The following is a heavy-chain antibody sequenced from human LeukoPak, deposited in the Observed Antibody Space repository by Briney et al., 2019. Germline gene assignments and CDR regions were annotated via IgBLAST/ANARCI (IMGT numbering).Heavy chain of an antibody. CDR1: GFTFSSYG. D-gene: IGHD3-9*01. J-gene: IGHJ4*02. CDR2: ISYDGSNK. Sequence: GGSLRFSCAASGFTFSSYGMHWVRQAPGKGLEWVAVISYDGSNKHYADSVKGRFTISRDNSKNTLYLQMNSLRAEDTAVYYCVKGGYYDILTGYQFDYWGQGTLVTVSS. CDR3: VKGGYYDILTGYQFDY. V-gene: IGHV3-30*18.